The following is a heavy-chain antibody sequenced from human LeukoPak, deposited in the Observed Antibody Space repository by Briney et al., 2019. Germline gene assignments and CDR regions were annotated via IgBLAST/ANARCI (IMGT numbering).Heavy chain of an antibody. CDR2: ISGSGGST. J-gene: IGHJ6*02. V-gene: IGHV3-23*01. CDR3: ARPKPVMVRGGGYYGMDV. CDR1: GFTFSSYA. Sequence: PGGSLRLSCAASGFTFSSYAMSWVRQAPGKGLERVSAISGSGGSTYYADSVKGRFTISRDNSKNTLYLQMNSLRAEDTAVYYCARPKPVMVRGGGYYGMDVWGQGTTVTVSS. D-gene: IGHD3-10*01.